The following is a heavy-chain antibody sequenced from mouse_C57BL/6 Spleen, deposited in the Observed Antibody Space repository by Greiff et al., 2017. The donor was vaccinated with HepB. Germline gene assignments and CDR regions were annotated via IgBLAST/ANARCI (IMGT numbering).Heavy chain of an antibody. Sequence: VQLQQSGPGLVKPSQSLSLTCSVTGYSITSGYYWNWIRQFPGNKLEWMGYISYDGSNNYNPSLKNRISITRDTSKNQFFLKLNSVTTEDTATYYCARRSNYEDFDYWGQGTTLTVSS. V-gene: IGHV3-6*01. CDR1: GYSITSGYY. CDR3: ARRSNYEDFDY. D-gene: IGHD2-5*01. CDR2: ISYDGSN. J-gene: IGHJ2*01.